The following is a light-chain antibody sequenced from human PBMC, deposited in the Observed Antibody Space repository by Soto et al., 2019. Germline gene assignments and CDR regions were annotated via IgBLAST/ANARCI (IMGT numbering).Light chain of an antibody. CDR1: QDISNT. CDR3: QQCKGYPIT. V-gene: IGKV1-13*02. J-gene: IGKJ5*01. CDR2: DAS. Sequence: AIQLTQSPSSLSASVGDSVTITCRATQDISNTLAWYQHKPGRGPTLLIFDASTLESGVPSRFTGSGYGTHFTLTISSLQPEDFATYICQQCKGYPITFGQGTRVEV.